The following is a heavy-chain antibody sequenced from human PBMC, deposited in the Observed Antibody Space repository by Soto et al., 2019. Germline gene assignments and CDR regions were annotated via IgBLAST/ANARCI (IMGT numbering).Heavy chain of an antibody. D-gene: IGHD2-2*01. CDR2: FDPEDGET. V-gene: IGHV1-24*01. Sequence: ASVKVSCKVSRYTLTELSMHWVRQAPGKGLEWMGGFDPEDGETIYAQKFQGRVTMTEDTSTDTAYMELSSLRSEDTAVYYCAKLRRQLGYCISTSCSPYYYYGMDVWGQGTTVTVSS. CDR3: AKLRRQLGYCISTSCSPYYYYGMDV. J-gene: IGHJ6*02. CDR1: RYTLTELS.